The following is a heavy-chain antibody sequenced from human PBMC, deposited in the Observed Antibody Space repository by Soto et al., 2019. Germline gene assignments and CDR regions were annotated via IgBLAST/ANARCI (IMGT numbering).Heavy chain of an antibody. CDR2: ISTTGNT. CDR1: GDTITSFS. Sequence: SETLSLTCTVSGDTITSFSWNWIRQSAGKGLEWIGRISTTGNTHYNPSLESRVTTSLDTSKNQFSLKLTSVTAADTAVYYCEGESGGNWSYEAYWGQGTLVTVSS. J-gene: IGHJ4*02. CDR3: EGESGGNWSYEAY. V-gene: IGHV4-4*07. D-gene: IGHD1-26*01.